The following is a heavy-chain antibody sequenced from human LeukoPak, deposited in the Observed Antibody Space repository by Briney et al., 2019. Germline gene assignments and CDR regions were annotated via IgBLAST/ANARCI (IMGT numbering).Heavy chain of an antibody. V-gene: IGHV3-66*02. D-gene: IGHD5-24*01. CDR2: IYSGGST. J-gene: IGHJ4*02. CDR3: ARFLSSGDGYNYGLDY. CDR1: GFTVSSNY. Sequence: GGSLRLPCAASGFTVSSNYMSWVRQAPGKGLEWVSVIYSGGSTYYADSVKGRFTISRDNSKNTLYLQMNSLRAEDTAVYYCARFLSSGDGYNYGLDYWGQGTLVTVSS.